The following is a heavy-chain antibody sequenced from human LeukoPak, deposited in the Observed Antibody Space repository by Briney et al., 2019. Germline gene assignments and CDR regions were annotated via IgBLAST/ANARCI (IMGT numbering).Heavy chain of an antibody. V-gene: IGHV3-74*03. CDR3: AKYYDILTGYFDAFDI. J-gene: IGHJ3*02. Sequence: GGSLRLSCAASGFTFSNYWVHWVRQAPGKGLVWVSRIKRDGSTTKYADSVKGRFTVSRDNAKNTLYLQMNSLRAEDTAVYYCAKYYDILTGYFDAFDIWGQGTMVTVSS. CDR1: GFTFSNYW. CDR2: IKRDGSTT. D-gene: IGHD3-9*01.